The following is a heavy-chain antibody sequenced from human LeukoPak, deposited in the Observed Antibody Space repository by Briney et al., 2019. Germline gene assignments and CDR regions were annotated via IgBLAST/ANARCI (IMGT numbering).Heavy chain of an antibody. CDR1: GGSISSGSYY. D-gene: IGHD3-16*01. CDR3: AREVHDYVWGSQHDALDI. CDR2: IYTSVNT. Sequence: SETLSLTCTVSGGSISSGSYYWSWIRQPTGKGLEWIGRIYTSVNTNYNPSLKSRVSISVVTSKNQFSLQLSSVTAADTAVYYCAREVHDYVWGSQHDALDIWGQGTMVTVSS. V-gene: IGHV4-61*02. J-gene: IGHJ3*02.